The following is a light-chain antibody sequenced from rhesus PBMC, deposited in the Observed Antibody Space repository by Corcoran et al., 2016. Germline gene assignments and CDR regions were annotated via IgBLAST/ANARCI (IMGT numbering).Light chain of an antibody. CDR1: SSDIGGYNG. CDR2: EVS. CDR3: GSYRSGSTFV. V-gene: IGLV2-38*01. J-gene: IGLJ6*01. Sequence: QSALTQPPSVSKSLGQSVTISCTGTSSDIGGYNGVSWHQQHPGTAPRLLIYEVSKRPSGVSDRFSGSKSGNTASLTISGLQAEDEADYYCGSYRSGSTFVFGSGTKLTVL.